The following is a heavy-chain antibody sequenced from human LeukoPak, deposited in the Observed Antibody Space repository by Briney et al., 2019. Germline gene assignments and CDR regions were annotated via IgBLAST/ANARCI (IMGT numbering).Heavy chain of an antibody. J-gene: IGHJ4*02. Sequence: GGSLRLSCAASGFTFSSYEMNWVRQAPGKGLEWVSYISSSGSTIYYADSVKGRFTISRDNAKNSLYLQMNSLRAEDTAVYYCAKSSRPVTAMAFFDYWGQGTLVTVSS. V-gene: IGHV3-48*03. CDR3: AKSSRPVTAMAFFDY. CDR2: ISSSGSTI. CDR1: GFTFSSYE. D-gene: IGHD5-18*01.